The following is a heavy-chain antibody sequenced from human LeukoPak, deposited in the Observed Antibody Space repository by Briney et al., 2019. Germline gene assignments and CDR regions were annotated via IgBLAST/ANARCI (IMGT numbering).Heavy chain of an antibody. Sequence: SETLSLTCTVSGGSIRSTEYYWGWIRQPPGKGLEWIGTIYYGGSTHYNPSLRSRVTISVDTSKNQFSLRLSPVTAADTAVYYCSRPRHYYGSGSYLFNWFDPWGQGTLVTVSS. D-gene: IGHD3-10*01. J-gene: IGHJ5*02. CDR1: GGSIRSTEYY. V-gene: IGHV4-39*01. CDR2: IYYGGST. CDR3: SRPRHYYGSGSYLFNWFDP.